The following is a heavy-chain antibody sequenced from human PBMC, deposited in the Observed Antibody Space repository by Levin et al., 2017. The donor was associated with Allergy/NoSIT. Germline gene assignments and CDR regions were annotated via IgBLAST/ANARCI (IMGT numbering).Heavy chain of an antibody. Sequence: PGGSLRLSCEASVFSFRSFVMSWVRQAPGKGLEWVAGMTGGGGSTFYADSVKGRFTVSRDDSKNLLFLQMNSLRVEDTAVYYCTKWGCSSTNCYAPLPFYYYHAMDVWGQGTAVTVSS. CDR2: MTGGGGST. CDR3: TKWGCSSTNCYAPLPFYYYHAMDV. V-gene: IGHV3-23*01. J-gene: IGHJ6*02. CDR1: VFSFRSFV. D-gene: IGHD2-2*01.